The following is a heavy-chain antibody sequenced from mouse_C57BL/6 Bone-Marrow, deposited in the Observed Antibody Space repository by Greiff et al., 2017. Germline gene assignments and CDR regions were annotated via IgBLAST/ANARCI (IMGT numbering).Heavy chain of an antibody. D-gene: IGHD3-1*01. Sequence: VQLQQSGPELVKPGASVQISCKASGYAFSSSWMNWVKQRPGKGLEWIGRIYPGDGDTNYNGKFKGKATLTADKSSSTAYMQLSSLTSEDSAVYFCARGTPYYFDYWGQGTTLTVSS. J-gene: IGHJ2*01. CDR1: GYAFSSSW. CDR3: ARGTPYYFDY. CDR2: IYPGDGDT. V-gene: IGHV1-82*01.